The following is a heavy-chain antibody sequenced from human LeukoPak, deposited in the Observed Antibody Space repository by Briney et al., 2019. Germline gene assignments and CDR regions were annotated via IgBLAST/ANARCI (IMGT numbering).Heavy chain of an antibody. CDR1: GGSFSGYY. CDR3: ASRAVAVSYYFYGMDV. CDR2: INHSGST. D-gene: IGHD6-19*01. Sequence: SETLSLTCAVYGGSFSGYYWSWIRQPPGKGLEWIGEINHSGSTNYNPSLKSRLTISVDTSKNQFSLKLSSVTAADTAVYYCASRAVAVSYYFYGMDVWGQGTTVTVSS. V-gene: IGHV4-34*01. J-gene: IGHJ6*02.